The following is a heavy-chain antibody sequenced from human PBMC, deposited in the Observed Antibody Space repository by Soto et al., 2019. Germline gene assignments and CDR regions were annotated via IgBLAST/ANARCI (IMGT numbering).Heavy chain of an antibody. D-gene: IGHD3-10*01. V-gene: IGHV4-30-4*01. J-gene: IGHJ5*02. Sequence: QLQLQESGPGLVKPSQTLSLTCTVSGGSINNGHFYWGWIRQPPGKGLEWIGYVYFTGTTYLNPSLKIRINMSFETSKNRCSLKLSSVTAADTAVYYCVRGYYYGSGSLHWFDPWGQGTRVTVSS. CDR1: GGSINNGHFY. CDR2: VYFTGTT. CDR3: VRGYYYGSGSLHWFDP.